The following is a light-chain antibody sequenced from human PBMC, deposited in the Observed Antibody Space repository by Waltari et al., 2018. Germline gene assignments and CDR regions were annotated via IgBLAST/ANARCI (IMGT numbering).Light chain of an antibody. Sequence: EIVLTHSLATLSLSPGERPPLPCRASHSVTNYLAWYQQTPGQAPRLLIYQASNRATGIPARFSGSGSGTDFTLTISSLEPEDFAVYYCQQRSNWPPFGQGTKLEIK. V-gene: IGKV3-11*01. CDR3: QQRSNWPP. J-gene: IGKJ2*01. CDR1: HSVTNY. CDR2: QAS.